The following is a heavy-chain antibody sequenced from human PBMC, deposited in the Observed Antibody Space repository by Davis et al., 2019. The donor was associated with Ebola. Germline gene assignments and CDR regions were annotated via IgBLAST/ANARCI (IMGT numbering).Heavy chain of an antibody. J-gene: IGHJ6*02. D-gene: IGHD2-15*01. CDR2: IWYDGSNK. Sequence: PGGSLRLSCAASGFTFGSYGMHWVRQAPGKGLEWVAVIWYDGSNKYYADSVKGRFTISRDNSKNTLYLQMNSLRAEDTAVYYCARGYCSGGSCYSRAYYYYGMDVWGQGTTVTVSS. CDR1: GFTFGSYG. V-gene: IGHV3-33*01. CDR3: ARGYCSGGSCYSRAYYYYGMDV.